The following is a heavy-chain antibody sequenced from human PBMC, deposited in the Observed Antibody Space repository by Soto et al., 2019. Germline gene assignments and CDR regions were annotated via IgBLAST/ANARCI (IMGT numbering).Heavy chain of an antibody. CDR2: IIRIFGTP. V-gene: IGHV1-69*12. CDR3: ARQGSNEYYYYGMDV. CDR1: GGTFSSYA. D-gene: IGHD3-10*01. J-gene: IGHJ6*02. Sequence: QVQLVQSGAEVKKPGSSVKVSCKASGGTFSSYAINWVRQAPGQGLEWMGGIIRIFGTPDYAQRFQGRVTITADESTSTDYVELSSLRSEATAVYYCARQGSNEYYYYGMDVWGQGTTVTVSS.